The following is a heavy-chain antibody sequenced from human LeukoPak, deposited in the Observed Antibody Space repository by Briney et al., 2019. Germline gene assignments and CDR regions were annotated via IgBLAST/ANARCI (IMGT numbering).Heavy chain of an antibody. CDR1: GFTFRNYW. J-gene: IGHJ4*02. CDR3: VRNLAVAGTCFDS. CDR2: IKQDRSDR. Sequence: GSLRLSCAASGFTFRNYWMSWVRQAPGTGLEWVANIKQDRSDRNYVTSVRGRFTISRDNAESSLYLQMNSLRVEDTAVYYCVRNLAVAGTCFDSWGQGTLVTVSS. V-gene: IGHV3-7*03. D-gene: IGHD6-19*01.